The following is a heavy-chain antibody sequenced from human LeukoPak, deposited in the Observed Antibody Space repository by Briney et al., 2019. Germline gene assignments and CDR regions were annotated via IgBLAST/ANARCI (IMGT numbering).Heavy chain of an antibody. CDR2: IYSGGST. D-gene: IGHD1-26*01. Sequence: GGSLRLSCAASGFTVNSNYMSWVRQAPGKGLEWVSVIYSGGSTYYADSVKGRFTISRDNAKNSLFLQMNSLRAEDTAVYYCARDKLVGDSYFEYWGQGTLVTVSS. CDR3: ARDKLVGDSYFEY. V-gene: IGHV3-53*01. J-gene: IGHJ4*02. CDR1: GFTVNSNY.